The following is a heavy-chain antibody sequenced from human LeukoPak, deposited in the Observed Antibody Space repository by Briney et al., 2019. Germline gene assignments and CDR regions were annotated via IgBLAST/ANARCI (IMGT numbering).Heavy chain of an antibody. J-gene: IGHJ6*02. CDR1: GFTFSSYA. CDR2: ISGSGGST. Sequence: GGSLRLSCAASGFTFSSYAMSWVRQAPVKGLEWVSAISGSGGSTYYADSVKGRFTISRDNSKNTLYLQMNSLRAEDTAVYYCANVDSGYSYVPPEHYYYYGMDVWGQGTTVTVSS. CDR3: ANVDSGYSYVPPEHYYYYGMDV. V-gene: IGHV3-23*01. D-gene: IGHD5-18*01.